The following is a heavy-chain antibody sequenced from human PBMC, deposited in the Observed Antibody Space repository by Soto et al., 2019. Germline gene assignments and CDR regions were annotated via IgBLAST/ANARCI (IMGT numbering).Heavy chain of an antibody. CDR1: GGSVSSSSYS. D-gene: IGHD5-18*01. Sequence: SETLSLTCTVSGGSVSSSSYSWGWIRQSPGQGLEWIGKIYSSENTYYNPSLMSRVTISVDTSKNQFSLKLSSVTAADTAVYYCARGYGRNFDYWGQGTLVTVSS. CDR3: ARGYGRNFDY. J-gene: IGHJ4*02. V-gene: IGHV4-39*07. CDR2: IYSSENT.